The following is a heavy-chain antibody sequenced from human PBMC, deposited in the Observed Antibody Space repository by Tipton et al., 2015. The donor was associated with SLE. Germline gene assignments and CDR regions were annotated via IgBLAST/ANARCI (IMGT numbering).Heavy chain of an antibody. CDR1: GDSISSPYW. Sequence: VKPSGTLSLTCAVSGDSISSPYWWSWVRQSPGKGLEWIGEIYHSGATSYNPSLKSRVTISLDKSKNQFSLTLNSVTAADTAVYFCAREIALGGFDFWGQGMLVTVSS. V-gene: IGHV4-4*02. D-gene: IGHD2-21*01. CDR2: IYHSGAT. J-gene: IGHJ4*02. CDR3: AREIALGGFDF.